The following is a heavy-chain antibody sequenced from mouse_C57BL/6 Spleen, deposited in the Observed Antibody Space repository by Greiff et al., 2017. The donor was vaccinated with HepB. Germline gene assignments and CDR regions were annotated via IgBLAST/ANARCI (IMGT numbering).Heavy chain of an antibody. D-gene: IGHD3-1*01. CDR1: GYAFSSSW. Sequence: QVQLQQSGPELVKPGASVKISCKASGYAFSSSWMNWVKQRPGKGLEWIGRIYPGDGDTNYNGKFKGKATLTADKSSSTAYMQLSSLTSEDSAVYFCARWARDIDYWGQGTTLTVSS. CDR3: ARWARDIDY. V-gene: IGHV1-82*01. CDR2: IYPGDGDT. J-gene: IGHJ2*01.